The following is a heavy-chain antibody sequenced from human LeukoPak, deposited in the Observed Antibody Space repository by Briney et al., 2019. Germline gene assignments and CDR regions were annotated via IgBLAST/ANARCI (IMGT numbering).Heavy chain of an antibody. V-gene: IGHV4-59*12. CDR2: IYYSGST. J-gene: IGHJ4*02. CDR1: GGSISSYY. D-gene: IGHD2-15*01. CDR3: ARVHRSRLIL. Sequence: SETLTLTCTVSGGSISSYYWNWIRQPPGKGLEWIGYIYYSGSTNYNPSLKSRVTISVDTSKNQFSLKLSSVTAADTAVYYCARVHRSRLILWGQGTLVTVSS.